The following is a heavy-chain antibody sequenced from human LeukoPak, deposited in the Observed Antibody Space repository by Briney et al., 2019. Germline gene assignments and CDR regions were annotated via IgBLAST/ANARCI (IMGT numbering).Heavy chain of an antibody. CDR3: ASTQDGYGYKFDD. J-gene: IGHJ4*01. V-gene: IGHV4-59*08. Sequence: PSETLSLTCTVSGGSISSYYWSWIRQPPGKGREWIGYIYYSGSTNYNPSLKSRVTISVDTSKNQFSLKLRSVTAADTAVYYCASTQDGYGYKFDDWGQGTLVTVSS. CDR2: IYYSGST. D-gene: IGHD5-24*01. CDR1: GGSISSYY.